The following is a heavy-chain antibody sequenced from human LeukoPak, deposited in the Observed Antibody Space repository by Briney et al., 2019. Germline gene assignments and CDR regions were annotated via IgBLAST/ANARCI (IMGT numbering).Heavy chain of an antibody. CDR2: IATYNGNS. D-gene: IGHD4/OR15-4a*01. CDR3: ARDMVGLGANGSWFDP. Sequence: ASAWVSCKASGYTFSSYGISWVRQAPGQGLEWMGWIATYNGNSKYAQKVQGRLRQSTDTSTTTAYMELRILRSDDTAVYYCARDMVGLGANGSWFDPWGQGTL. J-gene: IGHJ5*02. V-gene: IGHV1-18*01. CDR1: GYTFSSYG.